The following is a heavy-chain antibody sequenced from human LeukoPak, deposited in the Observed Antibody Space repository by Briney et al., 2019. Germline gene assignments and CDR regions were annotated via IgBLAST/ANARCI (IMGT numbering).Heavy chain of an antibody. V-gene: IGHV4-59*12. CDR1: GVSISLNY. Sequence: PSETLSLTCGISGVSISLNYWGWIRQPPGKGLEWIGYISYEGTTNYNPSLWSRVTISLNTSKNQFSLNLSSVTAADTAVYYCARDIEEEDGYNLPLGYWGQGTLVTVSS. CDR3: ARDIEEEDGYNLPLGY. D-gene: IGHD5-24*01. CDR2: ISYEGTT. J-gene: IGHJ4*02.